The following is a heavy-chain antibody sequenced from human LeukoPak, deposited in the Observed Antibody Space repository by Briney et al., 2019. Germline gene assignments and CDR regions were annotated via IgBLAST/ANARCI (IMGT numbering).Heavy chain of an antibody. D-gene: IGHD2-15*01. V-gene: IGHV3-11*05. CDR3: AGGDCSGGSCYGVFDI. CDR2: ISSSSSYT. CDR1: GFTVSDYY. J-gene: IGHJ3*02. Sequence: PGGSLRLSCAASGFTVSDYYMSWIRQAPGKGLEWVSYISSSSSYTNYADSMKGRFTISRDNAKNSLYLQMNSRRAENTAVYYCAGGDCSGGSCYGVFDIWGQGTMVTVSS.